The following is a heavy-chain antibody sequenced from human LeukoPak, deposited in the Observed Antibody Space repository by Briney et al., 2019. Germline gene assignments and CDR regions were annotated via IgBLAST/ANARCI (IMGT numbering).Heavy chain of an antibody. CDR1: GASIRDYY. Sequence: SETLSLTCSVSGASIRDYYWTWIRQPPGKRLQWIGSISHSGSTKYNPSLNRRVSISIDTSRDQFSLKLRSVTAADTAVYYCAREPRYYRDSYYSYMDVWGKGTTVTVSS. J-gene: IGHJ6*03. CDR3: AREPRYYRDSYYSYMDV. D-gene: IGHD3-22*01. CDR2: ISHSGST. V-gene: IGHV4-59*01.